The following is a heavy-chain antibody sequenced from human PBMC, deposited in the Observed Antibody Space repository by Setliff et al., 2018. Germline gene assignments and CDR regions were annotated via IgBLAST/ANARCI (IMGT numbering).Heavy chain of an antibody. CDR2: IHYSGET. CDR1: GGSISSGNYF. J-gene: IGHJ6*03. D-gene: IGHD3-3*01. CDR3: ARTSYELCGYYGNRCNHHMDV. Sequence: SETLSLTCTVSGGSISSGNYFRDWIRQPPGEGLEWIGSIHYSGETFHNPSLKSRVSIFVDTSQNQFFLRLNSLTAADTAVYYCARTSYELCGYYGNRCNHHMDVWGKGSPVTVSS. V-gene: IGHV4-39*01.